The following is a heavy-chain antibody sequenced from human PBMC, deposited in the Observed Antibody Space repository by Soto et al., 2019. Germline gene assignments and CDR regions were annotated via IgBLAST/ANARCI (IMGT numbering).Heavy chain of an antibody. CDR3: AKRPLTAAGFDY. J-gene: IGHJ4*02. CDR1: GFTFSNYA. Sequence: EVQLLESGGGLVQPGGSLRLSCAAYGFTFSNYAMTWVRQAPGKGLEWVSVITGSGGGTYFVDSVKGRFTISRDNSENTVYLQMNSLRAEDTAVDYCAKRPLTAAGFDYWGQGTLVTVSS. D-gene: IGHD6-13*01. CDR2: ITGSGGGT. V-gene: IGHV3-23*01.